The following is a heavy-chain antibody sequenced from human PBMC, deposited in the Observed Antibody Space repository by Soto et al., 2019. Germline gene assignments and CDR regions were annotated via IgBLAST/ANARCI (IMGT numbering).Heavy chain of an antibody. CDR1: GYTFTSYG. V-gene: IGHV1-18*04. J-gene: IGHJ4*02. Sequence: ASVKVSCKASGYTFTSYGISWVRQAPGQGLEWMGWISAYNGNTNYAQKLQGRVTMTTDTSTSTAYMELRSLRSDDTAVYYRARDSTRLTIFGVVDSFDYWGQGTLVTVSS. CDR3: ARDSTRLTIFGVVDSFDY. D-gene: IGHD3-3*01. CDR2: ISAYNGNT.